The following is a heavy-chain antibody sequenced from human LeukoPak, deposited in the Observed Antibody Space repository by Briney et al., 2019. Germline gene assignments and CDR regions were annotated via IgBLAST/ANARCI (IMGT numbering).Heavy chain of an antibody. CDR2: IYHSGST. Sequence: PSETLSLACAVSGGSISSSNWWSWVRQPPGKGLEWIGEIYHSGSTNYNPSLKSRVTISVDKSKNQFSLKLSSVTAADTAVYYCARAGPPGKLLDAFDIWGQGTMVTVSS. J-gene: IGHJ3*02. CDR3: ARAGPPGKLLDAFDI. CDR1: GGSISSSNW. V-gene: IGHV4-4*02. D-gene: IGHD1-26*01.